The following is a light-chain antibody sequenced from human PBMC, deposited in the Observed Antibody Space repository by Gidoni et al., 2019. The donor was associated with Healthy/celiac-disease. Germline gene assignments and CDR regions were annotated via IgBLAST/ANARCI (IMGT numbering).Light chain of an antibody. V-gene: IGKV1-39*01. CDR1: QSISSY. Sequence: DIQMTQSPSSLSASVGDRVTITFRASQSISSYLNWYQQKPGKAPKLLIYAASSLQSGVPSRFSGSGSGTDFTLTISSLQPEDFATYYGQQSYSTPPWTFGQGTKVEIK. J-gene: IGKJ1*01. CDR3: QQSYSTPPWT. CDR2: AAS.